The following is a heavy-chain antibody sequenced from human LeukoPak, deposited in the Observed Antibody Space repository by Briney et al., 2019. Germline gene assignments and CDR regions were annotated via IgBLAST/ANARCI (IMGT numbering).Heavy chain of an antibody. CDR2: IYYSGST. D-gene: IGHD6-6*01. CDR1: GVSISSSSYY. J-gene: IGHJ3*02. CDR3: ARTSSSSGPAYAFDI. V-gene: IGHV4-39*01. Sequence: SETLSLTCTVSGVSISSSSYYWGWIRQPPGKGLEWIGSIYYSGSTYYNPSLKSRVTISVDTSKNQFSLKLSSVTAADTAVYYCARTSSSSGPAYAFDIWGQGTMVTVSS.